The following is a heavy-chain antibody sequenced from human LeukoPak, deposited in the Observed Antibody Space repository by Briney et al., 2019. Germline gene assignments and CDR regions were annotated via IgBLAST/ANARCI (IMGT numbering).Heavy chain of an antibody. D-gene: IGHD3-22*01. Sequence: GGSLRLSCAASGFTFSSYGMHWVRQALGKGLEWVAVISYDGSNKYYADSVKGRFTISRDNSKNTLYLQMNSLRAEDTAVYYCAKDGDYYDSSGYSPGWGTWGQGTLVTVSS. CDR3: AKDGDYYDSSGYSPGWGT. CDR1: GFTFSSYG. V-gene: IGHV3-30*18. CDR2: ISYDGSNK. J-gene: IGHJ4*02.